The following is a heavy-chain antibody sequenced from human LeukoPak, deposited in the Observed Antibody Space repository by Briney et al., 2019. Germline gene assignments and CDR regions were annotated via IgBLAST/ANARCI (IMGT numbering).Heavy chain of an antibody. V-gene: IGHV1-18*04. J-gene: IGHJ3*02. CDR2: ISAYNGYT. D-gene: IGHD6-6*01. CDR3: ARGNVAARRGAFDI. Sequence: ASVKVSCKASGYSFSSYTITWVRQAPGQGLEWMGSISAYNGYTNSAQKFQGRVTMTTDTSTSAAHMEMTSLKSDDTAVYYCARGNVAARRGAFDIWGQGTMVIVSS. CDR1: GYSFSSYT.